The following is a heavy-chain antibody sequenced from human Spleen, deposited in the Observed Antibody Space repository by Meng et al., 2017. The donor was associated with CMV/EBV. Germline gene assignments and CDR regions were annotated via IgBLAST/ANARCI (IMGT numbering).Heavy chain of an antibody. V-gene: IGHV1-46*01. J-gene: IGHJ4*02. Sequence: YTFTSYYMHWVRQAPGQGLEWMGIINPSGSSTTYAQKFQGRVTMTRDTSTSTVYMELSSLRSEDAAVYYCARGHYDIRTYYNPSYSDSWGQGTLVTVSS. D-gene: IGHD3-10*01. CDR1: YTFTSYY. CDR3: ARGHYDIRTYYNPSYSDS. CDR2: INPSGSST.